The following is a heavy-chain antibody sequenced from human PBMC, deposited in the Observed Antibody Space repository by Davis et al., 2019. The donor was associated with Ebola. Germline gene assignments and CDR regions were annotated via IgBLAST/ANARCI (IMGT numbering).Heavy chain of an antibody. J-gene: IGHJ6*04. D-gene: IGHD1-7*01. Sequence: MPSETLSLTCAAYGGSFSGYYWSWIRQPPGKGLEWIGEINHSGSTNYNPSLKSRVTISVDRSKNQFSLKLSSVTAADTAVYYCAGRGRTGTTRVSYYYYGMDVWGKGTTVTVSS. V-gene: IGHV4-34*01. CDR1: GGSFSGYY. CDR2: INHSGST. CDR3: AGRGRTGTTRVSYYYYGMDV.